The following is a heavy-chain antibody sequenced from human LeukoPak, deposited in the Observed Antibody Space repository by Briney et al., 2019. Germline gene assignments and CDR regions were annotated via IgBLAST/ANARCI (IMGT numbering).Heavy chain of an antibody. CDR3: ARDAHEGHYDSSGISYFDAFDI. D-gene: IGHD3-22*01. CDR1: GYTFTSYG. CDR2: ISAYNGNT. V-gene: IGHV1-18*01. Sequence: GASVKVSCKASGYTFTSYGISWVRQAPGQGLEWMGWISAYNGNTNYAQKLQGRVTMTTDTSTSTACLELRSLRSDDTAVYYCARDAHEGHYDSSGISYFDAFDIWGQGTMVTVSS. J-gene: IGHJ3*02.